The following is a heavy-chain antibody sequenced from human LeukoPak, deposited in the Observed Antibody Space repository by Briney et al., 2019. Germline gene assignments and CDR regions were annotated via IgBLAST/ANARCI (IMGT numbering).Heavy chain of an antibody. D-gene: IGHD3-10*01. CDR2: ISYDGSNK. CDR3: ARARTYLFRGVIKAQSYYFDY. V-gene: IGHV3-30-3*01. CDR1: GFTFSSYA. Sequence: PGRSLRLSWAASGFTFSSYAMQWGRQAPGKGLEWVAVISYDGSNKYYADSVKGRFTISRDNSKNTLYLQMNSLRAEDTAVYYCARARTYLFRGVIKAQSYYFDYWGQGTLVTVSS. J-gene: IGHJ4*02.